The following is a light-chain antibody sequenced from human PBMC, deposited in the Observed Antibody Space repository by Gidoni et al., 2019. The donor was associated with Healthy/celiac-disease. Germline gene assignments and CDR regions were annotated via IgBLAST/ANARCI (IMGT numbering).Light chain of an antibody. J-gene: IGLJ1*01. CDR2: DVS. CDR1: SRDVGGYNY. CDR3: CSYAGSYSYV. Sequence: QSALTPPRPVSGSPGQSVTISFTGTSRDVGGYNYDYCYQQHPGKAPKLMIYDVSKRPSGVPDRFSGSKSGNTASLTISGLQAEDEADYYCCSYAGSYSYVFGTGTKVTVL. V-gene: IGLV2-11*01.